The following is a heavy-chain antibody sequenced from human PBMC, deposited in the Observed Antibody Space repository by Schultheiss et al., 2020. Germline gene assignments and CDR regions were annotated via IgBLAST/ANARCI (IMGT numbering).Heavy chain of an antibody. Sequence: SETLSLTCTVSGGSVRSTSYYWAWLRQPPGKGLGWIGEINHSGSTYYSPSLRSRVTISVDTSKNQFSLSLRSVTAADTALYYCAIQDLSDWSLYFDLWCQGNLVTISS. CDR1: GGSVRSTSYY. D-gene: IGHD3-9*01. V-gene: IGHV4-39*01. CDR2: INHSGST. J-gene: IGHJ4*02. CDR3: AIQDLSDWSLYFDL.